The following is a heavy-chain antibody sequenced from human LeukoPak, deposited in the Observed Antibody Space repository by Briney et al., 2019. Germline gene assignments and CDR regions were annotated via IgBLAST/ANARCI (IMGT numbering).Heavy chain of an antibody. CDR2: IFYSGNT. CDR3: ASLHGYGSGRP. J-gene: IGHJ5*02. D-gene: IGHD3-10*01. V-gene: IGHV4-59*08. CDR1: GGSITHYY. Sequence: SETPSLTCTVSGGSITHYYWSWIRQPPGKGLEWIGYIFYSGNTNYNPSLKSRVTISVDTSKNQFSLKLSSVTAADTAVYYCASLHGYGSGRPWGQGTLVTVSS.